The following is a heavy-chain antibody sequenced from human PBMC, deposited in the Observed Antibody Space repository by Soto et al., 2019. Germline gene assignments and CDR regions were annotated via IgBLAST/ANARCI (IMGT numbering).Heavy chain of an antibody. CDR3: ATLRGDYAKGSSWYFDY. CDR1: GYTFTSYG. CDR2: ISAYNGNT. J-gene: IGHJ4*02. V-gene: IGHV1-18*01. D-gene: IGHD4-17*01. Sequence: GASVKVSCKASGYTFTSYGISWVRQAPGQGLEWMGWISAYNGNTNYAQKLQGRVTMTTDTSTSTAYMELRSLRSDDTAVYYCATLRGDYAKGSSWYFDYWGQGTLVTVSS.